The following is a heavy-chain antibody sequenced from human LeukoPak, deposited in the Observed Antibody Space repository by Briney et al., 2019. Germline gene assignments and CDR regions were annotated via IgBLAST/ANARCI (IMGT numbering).Heavy chain of an antibody. CDR2: INNVASHI. Sequence: PGGSLRLSCAASGFSISSSAMNWVRQAPGKGLEWVSSINNVASHIYYAGSVRGRFTISRDNAKNSVYLQMNSLRAEDTAVYYCASDTAMAPSYYYGMDVWGQGTTVTVSS. CDR1: GFSISSSA. D-gene: IGHD5-18*01. CDR3: ASDTAMAPSYYYGMDV. J-gene: IGHJ6*02. V-gene: IGHV3-21*01.